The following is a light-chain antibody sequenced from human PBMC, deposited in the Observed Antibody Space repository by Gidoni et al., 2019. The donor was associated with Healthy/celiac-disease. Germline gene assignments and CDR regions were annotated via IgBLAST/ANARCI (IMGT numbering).Light chain of an antibody. J-gene: IGLJ3*02. CDR2: KDS. CDR3: QSADSSGTYWV. V-gene: IGLV3-25*03. CDR1: ALPKQY. Sequence: SYQLPQPPSLSVSPGQTARITCSGDALPKQYAYCYQQKPGQAPVLVTEKDSERPSGIPEGFSGSSSGTTVTLTISGVQAEDEAYYYCQSADSSGTYWVFGGGTKLTVL.